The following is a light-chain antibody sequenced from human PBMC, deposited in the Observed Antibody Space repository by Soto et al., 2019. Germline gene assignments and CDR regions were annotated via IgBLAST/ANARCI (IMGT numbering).Light chain of an antibody. CDR3: AAWDDSLSGPVV. V-gene: IGLV1-47*01. CDR2: RNN. Sequence: QSVLTQPPSASGTPGQTVTLSCSGGGSNIGRNDVYWYQQLPGTAPKLLIYRNNQRPSGVPARFSGSKSGTSASLAISGLRSEDEADYHCAAWDDSLSGPVVFGGGTKLTVL. CDR1: GSNIGRND. J-gene: IGLJ2*01.